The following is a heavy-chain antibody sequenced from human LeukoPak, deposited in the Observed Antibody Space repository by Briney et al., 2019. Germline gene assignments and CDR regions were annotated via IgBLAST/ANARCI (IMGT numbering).Heavy chain of an antibody. CDR2: ISAYNGNT. J-gene: IGHJ5*02. D-gene: IGHD2-2*02. Sequence: VASVKVSCKASGYTFTSYGISWVRQAPGQGLEWMGWISAYNGNTNYAQKLQGRVTMTTDTSTSTAYMELRSLRSDDTAVYSCARDAYCSSTSCYTHWFDPWGQGNLVTVSS. CDR3: ARDAYCSSTSCYTHWFDP. V-gene: IGHV1-18*01. CDR1: GYTFTSYG.